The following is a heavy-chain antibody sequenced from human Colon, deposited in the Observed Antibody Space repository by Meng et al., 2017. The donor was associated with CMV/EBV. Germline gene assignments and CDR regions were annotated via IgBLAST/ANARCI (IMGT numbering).Heavy chain of an antibody. V-gene: IGHV4-61*01. CDR3: ARETSGWSTGIDY. J-gene: IGHJ4*02. CDR2: ISYSGNT. CDR1: GCSVNSGSYY. D-gene: IGHD6-19*01. Sequence: SGCSVNSGSYYWPWIRQPPGKGLEWIGYISYSGNTNYNPSLKSRLTIEVDTSRNQFSLKLTSVSAADTAMYYCARETSGWSTGIDYWGQGTLVTVSS.